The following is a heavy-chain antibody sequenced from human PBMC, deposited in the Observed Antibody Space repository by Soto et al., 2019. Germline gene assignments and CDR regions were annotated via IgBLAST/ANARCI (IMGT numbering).Heavy chain of an antibody. V-gene: IGHV1-69*12. CDR3: AGNPVTTTVTTDWYFDL. J-gene: IGHJ2*01. Sequence: QVQLVQSGAEVKKPGSSVKVSCKASGGTFSSYAISWVRQAPGQGLEWMGGIIPIFGTANYAQKFQGRVTITADESTSTAYMELSSLRSEDTAVYYCAGNPVTTTVTTDWYFDLWGRGTLVTVSS. CDR2: IIPIFGTA. CDR1: GGTFSSYA. D-gene: IGHD4-17*01.